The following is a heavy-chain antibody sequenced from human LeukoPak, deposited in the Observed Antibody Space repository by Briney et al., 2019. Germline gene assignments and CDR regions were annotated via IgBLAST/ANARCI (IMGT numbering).Heavy chain of an antibody. CDR2: IYTSGST. V-gene: IGHV4-61*02. J-gene: IGHJ5*02. CDR3: ARCRGSSWYWFDP. D-gene: IGHD6-13*01. CDR1: GGSISSGSYY. Sequence: SQTLSLTCTVSGGSISSGSYYWSWIRQPAGKGLEWIGRIYTSGSTSYNPSLKSRVTISVDTSKNQFSLKLSSVTAADTAVYYCARCRGSSWYWFDPWGQGTLVTVSS.